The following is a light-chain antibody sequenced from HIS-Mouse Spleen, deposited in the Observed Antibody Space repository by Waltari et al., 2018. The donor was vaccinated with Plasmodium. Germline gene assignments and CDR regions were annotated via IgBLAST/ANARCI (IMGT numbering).Light chain of an antibody. V-gene: IGLV3-19*01. CDR1: SLRSYY. CDR2: GKN. CDR3: NSRDSSGNHWV. J-gene: IGLJ3*02. Sequence: SSELTQDPAVSVALGQTVRITCQGDSLRSYYASWYQQKPGQAPVLVINGKNNRPAWIPDRFSGSSSGNTASLTSTGAQAEDEADYYCNSRDSSGNHWVFGGGTKLTVL.